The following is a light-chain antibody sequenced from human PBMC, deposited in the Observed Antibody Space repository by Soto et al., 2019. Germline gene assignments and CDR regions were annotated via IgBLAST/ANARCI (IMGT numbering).Light chain of an antibody. CDR1: SSDIGSNNY. V-gene: IGLV2-14*01. CDR2: EVS. Sequence: QSVLTQPASVSGSPGQSITISCTGTSSDIGSNNYVSWFQQRPGKAPTLIIYEVSNRPSGVSTHFSGSKSGNTASLTISGLQPEDEAEYYCSSYTTTTRLFGGGTKVTVL. J-gene: IGLJ3*02. CDR3: SSYTTTTRL.